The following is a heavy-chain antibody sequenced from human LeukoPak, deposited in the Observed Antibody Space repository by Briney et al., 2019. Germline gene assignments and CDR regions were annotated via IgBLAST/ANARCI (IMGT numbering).Heavy chain of an antibody. CDR2: IIPIFGTA. CDR3: ARGTYSYGYSEAFDI. V-gene: IGHV1-69*13. D-gene: IGHD5-18*01. CDR1: GGTFSSYA. Sequence: SVKVSCKASGGTFSSYAISWVRQAPGQGLEWMGGIIPIFGTANYAQKYQGRVTITADGSTSTAYMELSSLRSEDTAVYYCARGTYSYGYSEAFDIWGQGTMVTVSS. J-gene: IGHJ3*02.